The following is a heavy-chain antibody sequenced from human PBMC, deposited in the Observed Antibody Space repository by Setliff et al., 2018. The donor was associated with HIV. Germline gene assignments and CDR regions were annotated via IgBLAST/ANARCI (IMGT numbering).Heavy chain of an antibody. J-gene: IGHJ5*02. D-gene: IGHD2-2*01. V-gene: IGHV4-39*07. CDR2: IYYRGST. CDR1: GGSISSSSYY. Sequence: ASETLSLTCTVSGGSISSSSYYWGWIRQPPGKGLEWIGSIYYRGSTYNNPSLKSRVTISVDTSNNQFSLKLSSVTAADTAVYYCARDICTSTSCPSGWFDPWGQGTLVTVSS. CDR3: ARDICTSTSCPSGWFDP.